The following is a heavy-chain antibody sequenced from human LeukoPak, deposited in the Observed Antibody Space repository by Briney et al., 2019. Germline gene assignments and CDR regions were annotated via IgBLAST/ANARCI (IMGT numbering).Heavy chain of an antibody. CDR3: ARAGKDSGWLFDL. CDR2: ISSSGSTM. CDR1: GFTFSSCD. D-gene: IGHD3-10*01. Sequence: GGSLRLSCAASGFTFSSCDMNWVRQAPGKGLEWVPYISSSGSTMYQADSVKGRFTISRDNAKNSLYLQMNSLRAEDTAVYYCARAGKDSGWLFDLWGRGTLVTVSS. V-gene: IGHV3-48*03. J-gene: IGHJ2*01.